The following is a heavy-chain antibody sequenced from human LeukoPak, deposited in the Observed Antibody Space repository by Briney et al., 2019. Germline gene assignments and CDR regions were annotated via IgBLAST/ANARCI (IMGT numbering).Heavy chain of an antibody. CDR2: ISGSGGST. CDR3: AKTYPPHIVVVTAIPYYFDY. Sequence: GGSLRLSCAASGFTFSSYAMSWVRQAPGKGLEWVSAISGSGGSTYYADSVKGRFTISRDNSKNTLYLQMNSLRAEDTAVYYCAKTYPPHIVVVTAIPYYFDYWGQGTLVTVSS. D-gene: IGHD2-21*02. CDR1: GFTFSSYA. J-gene: IGHJ4*02. V-gene: IGHV3-23*01.